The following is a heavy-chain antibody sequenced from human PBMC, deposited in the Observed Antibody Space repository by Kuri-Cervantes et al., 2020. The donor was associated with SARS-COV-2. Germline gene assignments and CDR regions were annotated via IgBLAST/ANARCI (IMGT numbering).Heavy chain of an antibody. CDR1: GGSISSYY. J-gene: IGHJ4*02. V-gene: IGHV4-4*07. Sequence: SETLSLTCTVSGGSISSYYWSWIRQPAGKGLEWIGRIYTSGSTNYNPSLKSRVTMSVDTSKNQFSLRLSSVTAADTAVYYCARHSSGWGGYYFDYWGQGTLVTVSS. CDR3: ARHSSGWGGYYFDY. CDR2: IYTSGST. D-gene: IGHD6-19*01.